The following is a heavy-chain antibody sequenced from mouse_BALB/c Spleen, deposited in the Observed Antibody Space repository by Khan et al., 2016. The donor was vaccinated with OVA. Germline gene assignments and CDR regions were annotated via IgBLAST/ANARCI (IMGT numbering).Heavy chain of an antibody. J-gene: IGHJ2*02. D-gene: IGHD1-1*02. Sequence: EVQLQESGPGLVKPSQSLSLTCTVTGYSITSDYAWNWIRQFPGNKLEWMGFISTRGKNKYNPSLKSRFSITRDTSKNQFFLQLNSVTTEDTATYYCARVYGGDFDYWGQGTSLTVSS. CDR3: ARVYGGDFDY. V-gene: IGHV3-2*02. CDR1: GYSITSDYA. CDR2: ISTRGKN.